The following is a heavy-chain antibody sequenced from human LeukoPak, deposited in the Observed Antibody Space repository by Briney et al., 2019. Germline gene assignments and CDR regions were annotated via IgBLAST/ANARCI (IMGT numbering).Heavy chain of an antibody. Sequence: GRSLRLSCAASGFTFDDYAMHWVRQAPGKGLEWVSGISWNSGSIGYADSVKGRFTISRDNAKNSLYLQMNSLRAEDTAVYYCARDRGPSPFDYWGQGTLVTVSS. J-gene: IGHJ4*02. CDR3: ARDRGPSPFDY. CDR2: ISWNSGSI. CDR1: GFTFDDYA. V-gene: IGHV3-9*01. D-gene: IGHD3-10*01.